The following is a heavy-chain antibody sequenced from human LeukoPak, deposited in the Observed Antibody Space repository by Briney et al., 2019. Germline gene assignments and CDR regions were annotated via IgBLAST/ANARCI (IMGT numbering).Heavy chain of an antibody. CDR2: INHSGST. J-gene: IGHJ3*02. CDR3: AKSNGYGLVDI. D-gene: IGHD3-10*01. Sequence: SETLSLTCAVYGGSFSGYYWSWIRLPPGKGLEWIGEINHSGSTNYNPSLKSRVTVSVDTSKNQFSLKLSSVTAADTAVYYCAKSNGYGLVDIWGQGTMVTVSS. V-gene: IGHV4-34*01. CDR1: GGSFSGYY.